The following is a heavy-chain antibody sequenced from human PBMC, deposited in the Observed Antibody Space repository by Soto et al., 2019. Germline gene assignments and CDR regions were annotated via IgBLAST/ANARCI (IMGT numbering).Heavy chain of an antibody. CDR1: GGSISSYY. D-gene: IGHD4-17*01. V-gene: IGHV4-59*08. J-gene: IGHJ1*01. CDR3: ASSYGDYLEDGAEYFQH. CDR2: IYYSGST. Sequence: SETLSLTCTVSGGSISSYYWSWIRQPPGKGLEWIGYIYYSGSTNYNPSLKSRVTISVDTSKNQFSLKLSSVTAADTAVYYCASSYGDYLEDGAEYFQHWGQGTLVTVSS.